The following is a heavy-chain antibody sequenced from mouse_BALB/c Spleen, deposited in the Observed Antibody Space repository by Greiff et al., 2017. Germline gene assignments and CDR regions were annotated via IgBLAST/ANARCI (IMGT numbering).Heavy chain of an antibody. D-gene: IGHD1-1*01. CDR2: IYPGNVNT. J-gene: IGHJ4*01. CDR1: GYTFTSYY. CDR3: ARPYYYGSSPYYAMDY. V-gene: IGHV1S56*01. Sequence: QVQLKESGPELVKPGASVRISCKASGYTFTSYYIHWVKQRPGQGLEWIGWIYPGNVNTKYNEKFKGKATLTADKSSSTAYMQLSSLTSEDSAVYFCARPYYYGSSPYYAMDYWGQGTSVTVSS.